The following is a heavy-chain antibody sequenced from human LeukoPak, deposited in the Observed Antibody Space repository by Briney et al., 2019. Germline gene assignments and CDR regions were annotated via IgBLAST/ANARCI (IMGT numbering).Heavy chain of an antibody. CDR3: ARQGGARGFDY. CDR2: INHSGST. J-gene: IGHJ4*02. Sequence: PSETLSLTCAVYGGSFSGYYWSWIRQPPGKGLEWIGEINHSGSTNYNPSLKSRVTISVDTSKNQFSLKLSSVTAADTAVYYCARQGGARGFDYWGQGTLVTVSS. CDR1: GGSFSGYY. D-gene: IGHD1-26*01. V-gene: IGHV4-34*01.